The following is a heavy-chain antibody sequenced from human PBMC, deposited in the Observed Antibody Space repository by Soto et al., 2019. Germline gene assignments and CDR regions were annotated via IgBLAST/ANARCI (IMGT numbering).Heavy chain of an antibody. Sequence: GGSLRLSCKASGFTFSTYSMNWVRQAPGRGLEWVSSISSSTTHILYADSVKGRFTISRDNGKNSLYLQMDSLRAEDTAVYYCARDLQMATIRGGDYWGQGTQVTVSS. D-gene: IGHD5-12*01. V-gene: IGHV3-21*06. CDR1: GFTFSTYS. CDR2: ISSSTTHI. J-gene: IGHJ4*02. CDR3: ARDLQMATIRGGDY.